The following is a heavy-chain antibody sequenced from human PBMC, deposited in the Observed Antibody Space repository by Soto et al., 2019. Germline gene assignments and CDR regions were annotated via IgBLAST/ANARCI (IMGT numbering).Heavy chain of an antibody. CDR1: GYIVTNFG. CDR3: ARGGGAYDV. CDR2: ISEYGDA. V-gene: IGHV1-18*01. Sequence: QAQLAQSGAEVKKPGATVKVSCKASGYIVTNFGITWVRQAPGQGLEWMGGISEYGDANNLEKLQYRVSLPIDTHTNTAYMELRSLGSDDTGVYYCARGGGAYDVWGQGTRITVSS. J-gene: IGHJ3*01.